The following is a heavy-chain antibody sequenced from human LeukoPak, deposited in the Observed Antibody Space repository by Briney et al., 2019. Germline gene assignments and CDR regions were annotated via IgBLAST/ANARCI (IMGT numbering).Heavy chain of an antibody. V-gene: IGHV3-23*01. CDR3: AKHRYSSSWYYFDY. CDR2: ISGSGGST. D-gene: IGHD6-13*01. CDR1: GFTFSSYA. Sequence: GGSLRLSCAASGFTFSSYAMSWVRQAPGKGLEWVSIISGSGGSTYYADSVKGRFTISRDNSKNTMYLQMNSLRAEDTAVYYCAKHRYSSSWYYFDYWGQGTLVTVSS. J-gene: IGHJ4*02.